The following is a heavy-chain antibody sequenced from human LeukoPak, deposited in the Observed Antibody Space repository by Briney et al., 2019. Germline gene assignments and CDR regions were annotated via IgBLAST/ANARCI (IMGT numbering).Heavy chain of an antibody. D-gene: IGHD4-23*01. V-gene: IGHV3-30*04. CDR3: ARDNPLYGGNLYFYYGMDV. Sequence: SMLLSCAASGFTISSYAMHGVRPAPEKGLEWAAVISYDGSNKYYADSVKGRFTISRDNSKNTLYLQMNSLRAEDTAVYYCARDNPLYGGNLYFYYGMDVWGQGTTVTVSS. CDR1: GFTISSYA. J-gene: IGHJ6*02. CDR2: ISYDGSNK.